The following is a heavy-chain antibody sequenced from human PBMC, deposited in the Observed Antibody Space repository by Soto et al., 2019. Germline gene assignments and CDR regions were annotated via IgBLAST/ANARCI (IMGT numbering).Heavy chain of an antibody. CDR1: GGFVSDSNYF. CDR3: ARLGYSRSKTYPPSGF. J-gene: IGHJ4*02. D-gene: IGHD3-10*01. CDR2: IYSSGNT. V-gene: IGHV4-39*01. Sequence: SETLSLTCTVSGGFVSDSNYFWGWIRQPPGKGLKWIGSIYSSGNTYYNLSLKSRVTISVDPSKNQFSLTLNSVTAADKAVYYCARLGYSRSKTYPPSGFWGQGALVTVSS.